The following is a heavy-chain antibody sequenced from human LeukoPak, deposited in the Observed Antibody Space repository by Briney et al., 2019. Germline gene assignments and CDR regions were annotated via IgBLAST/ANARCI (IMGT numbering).Heavy chain of an antibody. CDR2: IGVRAATI. D-gene: IGHD6-19*01. CDR1: GFDLGHYE. CDR3: AKPRENSSGVGRYFDY. J-gene: IGHJ4*02. Sequence: GGSLRLSCAASGFDLGHYEVNWVRQAPGKGLEWIAHIGVRAATIYYGDSVEGRFTISRDDAKNSLFLQMNSLRVEDTAIYYCAKPRENSSGVGRYFDYWGQGTLVTVSS. V-gene: IGHV3-48*03.